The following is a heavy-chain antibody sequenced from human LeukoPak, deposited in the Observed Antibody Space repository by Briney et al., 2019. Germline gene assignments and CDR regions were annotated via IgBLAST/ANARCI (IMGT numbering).Heavy chain of an antibody. CDR3: ARFGSRWFGELRRSIDY. J-gene: IGHJ4*02. Sequence: GGCLRLSCAASGFTFEDDGMSWGRQAPGKGLEWVSGINWNGGSTGYADSVKGRFTISRDNAKNSLYLQMNSLRAEDTALYYCARFGSRWFGELRRSIDYWGQGTLVTVSS. CDR2: INWNGGST. V-gene: IGHV3-20*04. D-gene: IGHD3-10*01. CDR1: GFTFEDDG.